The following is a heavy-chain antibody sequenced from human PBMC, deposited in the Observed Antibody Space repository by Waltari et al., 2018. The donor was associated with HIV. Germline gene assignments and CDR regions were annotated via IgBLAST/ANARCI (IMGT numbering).Heavy chain of an antibody. V-gene: IGHV3-48*01. Sequence: EMQLVESGGGLVQPGGSLRLSCAASGFTFREFTMNWVRQAPGKGLVWVSYIDSSRSVLHYSDSVKGRFPISRDNAKRSLFLQMNSLRAEDTALYYCVRPATVTSDGFDYWGQGTLVTVSS. CDR1: GFTFREFT. CDR2: IDSSRSVL. CDR3: VRPATVTSDGFDY. J-gene: IGHJ4*02. D-gene: IGHD4-17*01.